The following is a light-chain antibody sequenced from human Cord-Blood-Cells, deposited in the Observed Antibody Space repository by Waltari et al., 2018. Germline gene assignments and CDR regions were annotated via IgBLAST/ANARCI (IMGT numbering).Light chain of an antibody. V-gene: IGKV3-20*01. Sequence: EIVLTQSPGTLSLSPGERATLSCRASQSVSSSYLAWYQQQPGQAPRLLIYGASSRATGIPDRVSGSGSGTDFTLTISRLEPEDFAVYYCQQYGSSPPYSFGQGTKLEIK. CDR3: QQYGSSPPYS. J-gene: IGKJ2*03. CDR2: GAS. CDR1: QSVSSSY.